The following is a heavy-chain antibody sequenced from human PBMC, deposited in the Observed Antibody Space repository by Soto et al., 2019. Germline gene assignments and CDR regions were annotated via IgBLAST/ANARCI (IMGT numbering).Heavy chain of an antibody. V-gene: IGHV4-34*01. Sequence: SETLSLTCAVYGGSFSGYYWSWIRHPPGKGLEWIGEINHSGSTNYNPSLKSRVTISVDTSKNQFSLKLSSVTAADTAVYYCARDSSSWYDDAFDIWGQGTMVTVSS. CDR3: ARDSSSWYDDAFDI. CDR1: GGSFSGYY. CDR2: INHSGST. J-gene: IGHJ3*02. D-gene: IGHD6-13*01.